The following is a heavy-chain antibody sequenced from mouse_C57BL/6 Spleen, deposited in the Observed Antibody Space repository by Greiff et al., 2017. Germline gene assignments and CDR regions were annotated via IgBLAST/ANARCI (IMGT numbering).Heavy chain of an antibody. Sequence: VQLQQSGAELVRPGASVKLSCTASGFNIKDDYMHWVKQRPEQGLEWIGWIDPENGDTEYASKFQGKATITADTSSNTAYLQLSSLTSEDAAVYYCTQGSNFPAWFAYWGQGTLVTVSA. CDR3: TQGSNFPAWFAY. CDR2: IDPENGDT. J-gene: IGHJ3*01. V-gene: IGHV14-4*01. CDR1: GFNIKDDY. D-gene: IGHD2-5*01.